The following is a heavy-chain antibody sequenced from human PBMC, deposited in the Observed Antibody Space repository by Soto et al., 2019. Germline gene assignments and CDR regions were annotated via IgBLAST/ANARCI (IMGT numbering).Heavy chain of an antibody. D-gene: IGHD4-17*01. CDR1: GFTFSSYW. J-gene: IGHJ4*01. V-gene: IGHV3-74*03. Sequence: EVQLVESGGDLVQPGGSLRLSCAASGFTFSSYWMHWVRQAPGKGLVWVSRINTDGSGTMYADSVKGRFTISRDNAKNTLYLQVSSLRAVDTAVYFCARSHGAFLDYWGHATLVSVYS. CDR2: INTDGSGT. CDR3: ARSHGAFLDY.